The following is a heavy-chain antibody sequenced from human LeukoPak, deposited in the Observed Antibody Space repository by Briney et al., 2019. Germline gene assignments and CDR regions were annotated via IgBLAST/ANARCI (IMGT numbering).Heavy chain of an antibody. V-gene: IGHV4-61*02. Sequence: PSQTLSLTGTVSGGSISSGSYYWSWIRQPAGKGLEWIGRIYTSGSTNYNPSLKSRVTISVDTSKNQFSLKLSSVTAADTAVYYCARGEYYYDSSGYYYQYFQHWGQGTLVTVSS. CDR1: GGSISSGSYY. CDR3: ARGEYYYDSSGYYYQYFQH. D-gene: IGHD3-22*01. CDR2: IYTSGST. J-gene: IGHJ1*01.